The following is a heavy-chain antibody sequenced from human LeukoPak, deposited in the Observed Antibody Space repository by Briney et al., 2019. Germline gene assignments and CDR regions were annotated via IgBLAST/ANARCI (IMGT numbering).Heavy chain of an antibody. CDR2: INRDGSST. CDR3: SREGYGGGSDY. V-gene: IGHV3-74*01. Sequence: QTGGSLRLSCAASGFTLSTYWMHWVRQAPGKGLVWVSRINRDGSSTGYADSVKGRFTISRDNAKNTLYLQMDSLRAEDAAVYYCSREGYGGGSDYWGQGTLVTVSS. D-gene: IGHD5-12*01. CDR1: GFTLSTYW. J-gene: IGHJ4*02.